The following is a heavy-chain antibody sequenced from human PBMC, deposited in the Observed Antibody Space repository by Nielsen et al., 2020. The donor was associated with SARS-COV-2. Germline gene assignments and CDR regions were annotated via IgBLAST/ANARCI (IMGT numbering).Heavy chain of an antibody. V-gene: IGHV3-30*19. D-gene: IGHD3-9*01. CDR3: ARDQELRYFDWLSTLLYYYYGMDV. J-gene: IGHJ6*02. Sequence: GGSLRLSCAASGFTFSSYGMHWVRQAPGKGLEWVAVISYDGSNKYYADSVKGRFTISRDNSKNTLYLQMNSLRAEDTAVYYCARDQELRYFDWLSTLLYYYYGMDVWGQGTTVTVSS. CDR2: ISYDGSNK. CDR1: GFTFSSYG.